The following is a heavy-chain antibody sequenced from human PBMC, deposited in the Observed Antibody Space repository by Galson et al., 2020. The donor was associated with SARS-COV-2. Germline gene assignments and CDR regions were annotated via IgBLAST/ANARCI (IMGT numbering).Heavy chain of an antibody. D-gene: IGHD5-12*01. CDR3: ARIRGRLAAIPEFDY. J-gene: IGHJ4*02. CDR1: GFTFSSYS. V-gene: IGHV3-21*01. Sequence: NSGGSLRLSCAASGFTFSSYSMTWVRQAPGKGLEWVSSISSSSYIYYSDSVKGRFTISRDNAKNSLYLQMNSLRAEDTAVYYCARIRGRLAAIPEFDYWGQGTLVAVSS. CDR2: ISSSSYI.